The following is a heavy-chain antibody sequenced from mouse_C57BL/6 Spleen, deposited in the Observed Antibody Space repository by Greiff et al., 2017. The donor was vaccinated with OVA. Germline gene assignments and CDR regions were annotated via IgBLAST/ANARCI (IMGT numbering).Heavy chain of an antibody. Sequence: EVQLQQSGPELVKPGASVKISCKASGYTFTDYYMNWVKQSHGKSLEWIGDINPNNGGTSYNQKFKGKATLTVDKSSSTAYMELRSLTSGESAVYDYARVNYGNPWFDYWGQGTRVTVSA. V-gene: IGHV1-26*01. CDR2: INPNNGGT. D-gene: IGHD2-1*01. CDR1: GYTFTDYY. CDR3: ARVNYGNPWFDY. J-gene: IGHJ3*01.